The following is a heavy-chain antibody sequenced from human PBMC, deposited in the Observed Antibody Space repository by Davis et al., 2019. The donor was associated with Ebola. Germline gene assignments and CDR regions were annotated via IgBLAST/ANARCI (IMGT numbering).Heavy chain of an antibody. Sequence: MPSETLSLTCAVYGGSFSGYYWSWIRQPPGKGLEWIGEINHSGSTNYNPSLKSRVTISVDTSKNQFSLKLSSVTAADTAVYYCARTSLTYYYGSGSYSYFQHWGQGTLVTVSS. CDR2: INHSGST. V-gene: IGHV4-34*01. CDR3: ARTSLTYYYGSGSYSYFQH. CDR1: GGSFSGYY. J-gene: IGHJ1*01. D-gene: IGHD3-10*01.